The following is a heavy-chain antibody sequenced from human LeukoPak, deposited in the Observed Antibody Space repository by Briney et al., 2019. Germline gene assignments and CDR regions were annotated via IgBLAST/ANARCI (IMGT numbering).Heavy chain of an antibody. CDR2: IDPSGGTT. V-gene: IGHV1-46*01. CDR1: GYIFSTYY. CDR3: ARDRGPYSSSFDY. J-gene: IGHJ4*02. Sequence: ASVKVSCKASGYIFSTYYMHWVRQAPGQGLEWMGIIDPSGGTTTYAQKFQGRVTITADESTSTAYMELSSLRSEDTAVYYCARDRGPYSSSFDYWGQGTLVTVSS. D-gene: IGHD6-13*01.